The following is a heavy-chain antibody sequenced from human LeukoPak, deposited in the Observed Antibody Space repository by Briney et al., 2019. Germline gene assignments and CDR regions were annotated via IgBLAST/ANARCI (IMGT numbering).Heavy chain of an antibody. CDR3: ARSGRGTYYYFDL. CDR1: SYTFTRYG. Sequence: ASVKVSCKASSYTFTRYGISWVRQAPGQGLEWMGWISGSNGNTNYAQKFQDRVSMTADTSTSTAYMELRSLRSDDTAVYYCARSGRGTYYYFDLWGQGTLVTVSS. V-gene: IGHV1-18*01. J-gene: IGHJ4*02. D-gene: IGHD1-26*01. CDR2: ISGSNGNT.